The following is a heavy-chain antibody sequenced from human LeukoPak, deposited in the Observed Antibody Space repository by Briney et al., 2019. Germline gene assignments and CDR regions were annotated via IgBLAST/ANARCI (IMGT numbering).Heavy chain of an antibody. Sequence: CXVSGGSIDSSSYYWGWIRQPPGKGLEWIGSIYYSGTTHYNPSLESRVTISVDTAKNQFSLKLASVTAADTAIYYCXKXAGXFSXYXXXXPWGQGXLXTVSP. V-gene: IGHV4-39*07. D-gene: IGHD3-10*01. CDR3: XKXAGXFSXYXXXXP. CDR1: GGSIDSSSYY. CDR2: IYYSGTT. J-gene: IGHJ5*02.